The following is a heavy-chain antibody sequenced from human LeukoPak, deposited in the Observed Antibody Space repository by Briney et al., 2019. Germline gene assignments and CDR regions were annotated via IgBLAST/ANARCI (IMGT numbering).Heavy chain of an antibody. V-gene: IGHV3-30*02. CDR1: GFTFSGYG. Sequence: PGGSLRLSCAASGFTFSGYGIHWVRQAPGKGLEWVALIRYDGSNKYYADSVRGRFTISRDNSKNTLYLQMNSLRAEDTAVYYCARDQYDSSGYYDYWGQGTLVSVSS. CDR3: ARDQYDSSGYYDY. CDR2: IRYDGSNK. J-gene: IGHJ4*02. D-gene: IGHD3-22*01.